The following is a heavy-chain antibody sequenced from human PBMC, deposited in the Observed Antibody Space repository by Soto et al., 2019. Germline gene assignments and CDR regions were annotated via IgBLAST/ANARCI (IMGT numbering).Heavy chain of an antibody. CDR3: ARTPSYCVGPDYFLTGFDF. CDR1: GFSLTTDGKC. D-gene: IGHD2-21*01. Sequence: SAPTLGNPARTLTLTCTFSGFSLTTDGKCESWISQPPGQALEWLARIDWDDEKYYSTSLRTRLSISKDTSKNEVVLTLTNMDPVDTATYYFARTPSYCVGPDYFLTGFDFWGQGARVT. V-gene: IGHV2-70*11. CDR2: IDWDDEK. J-gene: IGHJ4*02.